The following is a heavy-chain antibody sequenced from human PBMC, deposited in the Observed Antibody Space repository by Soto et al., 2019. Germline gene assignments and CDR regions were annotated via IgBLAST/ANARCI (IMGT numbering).Heavy chain of an antibody. D-gene: IGHD6-13*01. Sequence: ASVKVSCKASGFTFSDYGLSWVRQAPGQPLEWMGWISGDNINSKYSQKFQGRLTMTTDTSTATASMELRSLTSDDPAVYYCGREGQQLAQEKYYQFNGMDVWGQGTTGTVSS. J-gene: IGHJ6*02. CDR2: ISGDNINS. V-gene: IGHV1-18*01. CDR3: GREGQQLAQEKYYQFNGMDV. CDR1: GFTFSDYG.